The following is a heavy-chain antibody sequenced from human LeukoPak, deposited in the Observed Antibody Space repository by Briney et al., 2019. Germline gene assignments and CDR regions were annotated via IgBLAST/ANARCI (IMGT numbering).Heavy chain of an antibody. Sequence: PGGSLRLSCAASGFTFSDYYMSWIRQAPGKGLEWVSAISGSGGSTYYADSVKGRFTISRDNSKNTLYLQMSSLRAEDTAVYYCAKDRWTEVDAFDIWGQGTMVTVSS. D-gene: IGHD1-1*01. V-gene: IGHV3-23*01. CDR1: GFTFSDYY. CDR3: AKDRWTEVDAFDI. J-gene: IGHJ3*02. CDR2: ISGSGGST.